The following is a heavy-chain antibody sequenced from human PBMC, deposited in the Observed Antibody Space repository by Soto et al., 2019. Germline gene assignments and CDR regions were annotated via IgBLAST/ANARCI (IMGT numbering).Heavy chain of an antibody. D-gene: IGHD5-18*01. Sequence: QVQLVESGGGVVQPGTSLRLACEASRFNFGAYGMHWVRQAPGKGLEWVAVISHDGTKTYYSDSVKGRFTISRDNSKNVLYVQMVSLRPDDTAVYSCAKDRRDGYTTCSRCYGVDVWGQGTTVTVSS. CDR1: RFNFGAYG. CDR3: AKDRRDGYTTCSRCYGVDV. CDR2: ISHDGTKT. J-gene: IGHJ6*02. V-gene: IGHV3-30*18.